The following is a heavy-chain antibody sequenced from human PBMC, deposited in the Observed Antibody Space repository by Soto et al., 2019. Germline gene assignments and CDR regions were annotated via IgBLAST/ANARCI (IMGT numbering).Heavy chain of an antibody. CDR3: AKGPPGTVGRLSMYV. J-gene: IGHJ6*02. CDR1: GFTFTTHA. D-gene: IGHD3-10*01. V-gene: IGHV3-23*01. CDR2: FSGSGGNI. Sequence: EVQLLESGGGLVQPGGSLRLSCVASGFTFTTHAMSWVRQSPGKGLEWVSTFSGSGGNIYYAEAVKGRLTISRHDSKNPLYLQMNSLRVEDTAVYYCAKGPPGTVGRLSMYVWCQGTTVTVSS.